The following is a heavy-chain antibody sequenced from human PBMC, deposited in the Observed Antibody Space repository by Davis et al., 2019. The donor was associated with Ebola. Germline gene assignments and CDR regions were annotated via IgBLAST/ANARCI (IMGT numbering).Heavy chain of an antibody. CDR3: ATHGSE. J-gene: IGHJ4*02. D-gene: IGHD1-26*01. CDR2: IYYSGST. CDR1: GASITSPNYY. Sequence: SETLSLTCTVSGASITSPNYYWAWMRQPPGKGLEWIGSIYYSGSTHYNPSLKSRVTMSIDTSENQFSLKLTSVTAADTAFYFCATHGSEWGQGSLVTVSS. V-gene: IGHV4-39*01.